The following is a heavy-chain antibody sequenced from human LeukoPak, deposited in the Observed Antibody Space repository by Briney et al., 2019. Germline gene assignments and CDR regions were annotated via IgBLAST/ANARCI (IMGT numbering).Heavy chain of an antibody. CDR3: ARRSHRLGYCSSTSCLKGNWFDP. J-gene: IGHJ5*02. V-gene: IGHV4-34*01. D-gene: IGHD2-2*01. CDR1: GGSFSGYY. Sequence: PSETLSLTCAVYGGSFSGYYWSWIRQPPGKGLEWIGEINHSGSTNYNPSLKSRVTISVDTSKNQFSLKLSSVTAADTAVYYCARRSHRLGYCSSTSCLKGNWFDPWGQGALVTVSS. CDR2: INHSGST.